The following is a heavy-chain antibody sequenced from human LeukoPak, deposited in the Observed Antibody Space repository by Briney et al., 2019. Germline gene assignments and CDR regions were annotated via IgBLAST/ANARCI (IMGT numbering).Heavy chain of an antibody. Sequence: WETLSLTCTVSGGTISTSGYSWGWLRQPPGKGLEYFANVDSRENAYYNPSLKGRLSISVDTYKNQLSLKLSSVTATATAVYYCTTTEEDTAMVQFDSWGQGTLVTVSS. V-gene: IGHV4-39*07. J-gene: IGHJ4*02. CDR1: GGTISTSGYS. CDR3: TTTEEDTAMVQFDS. CDR2: VDSRENA. D-gene: IGHD5-18*01.